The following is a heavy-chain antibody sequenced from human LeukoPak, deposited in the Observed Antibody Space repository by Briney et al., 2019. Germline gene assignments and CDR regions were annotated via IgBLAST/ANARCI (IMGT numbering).Heavy chain of an antibody. CDR2: IWNDGSHK. J-gene: IGHJ4*02. D-gene: IGHD4-17*01. CDR1: GFTFSNFG. CDR3: ARDSDEYGDSHIDY. Sequence: PGGSLRLSCAASGFTFSNFGLYWVRQPPGKGLEWVALIWNDGSHKYYDYSVKDRFTISRDNSQSTLHLQMNNLRAEDTAFYYCARDSDEYGDSHIDYWGQGTLVTVSS. V-gene: IGHV3-33*01.